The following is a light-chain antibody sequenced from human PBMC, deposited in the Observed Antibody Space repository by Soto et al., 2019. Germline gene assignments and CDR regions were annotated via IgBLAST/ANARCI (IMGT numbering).Light chain of an antibody. J-gene: IGLJ2*01. CDR1: SGDVGGHDY. CDR3: SSYTNTTTVV. Sequence: QSALTQVASVSGSPGQSITISCTGTSGDVGGHDYVSWYQQYPGKAPRLMIYNVNYRPSGVSNRFSGSKSGNTASLTISGLQAEAEANYYCSSYTNTTTVVFGGGTKLT. CDR2: NVN. V-gene: IGLV2-14*03.